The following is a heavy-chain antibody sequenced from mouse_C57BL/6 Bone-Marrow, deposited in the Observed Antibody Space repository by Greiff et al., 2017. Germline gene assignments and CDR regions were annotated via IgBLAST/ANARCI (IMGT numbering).Heavy chain of an antibody. CDR2: ISYDGSN. Sequence: ESGPGLVKPSQSLSLTCSVTGYSITSGYYWNWIRQFPGNKLEWMGYISYDGSNNYNPSLKNRISITSATSKNQFFLKLNSVTTEDTATYYCARGGSVDVWGTVTTVTVSS. D-gene: IGHD3-1*01. CDR3: ARGGSVDV. J-gene: IGHJ1*03. CDR1: GYSITSGYY. V-gene: IGHV3-6*01.